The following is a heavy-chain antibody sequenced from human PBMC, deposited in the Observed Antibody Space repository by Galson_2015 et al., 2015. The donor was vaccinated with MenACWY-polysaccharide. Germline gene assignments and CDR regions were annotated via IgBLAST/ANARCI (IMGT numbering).Heavy chain of an antibody. Sequence: SLRLSCAASGFTFSDYYMSWIRQAPGKGLEWLSYISSSGSDKYYADSVKGRFTISRDNAKKSLYLQLNSLRAEDTAVYYCAREQGLSAAHAVWGQGTTVTVSS. CDR1: GFTFSDYY. V-gene: IGHV3-11*01. CDR3: AREQGLSAAHAV. D-gene: IGHD3-16*02. J-gene: IGHJ6*02. CDR2: ISSSGSDK.